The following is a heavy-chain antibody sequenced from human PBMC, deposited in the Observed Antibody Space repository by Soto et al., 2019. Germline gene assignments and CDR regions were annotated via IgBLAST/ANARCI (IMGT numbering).Heavy chain of an antibody. CDR1: GGTFSSYA. J-gene: IGHJ5*02. CDR3: ARGGGGVVAAINWFDP. Sequence: QVQLVQSGAEVKKPGSSVEVSCKASGGTFSSYAISWVRQAPGQGLEWMGGIIPIFGTANYAQKFQGRVTITADESTSTAYMELSRLRSEDTAVYYCARGGGGVVAAINWFDPWGQGTLVTVSS. V-gene: IGHV1-69*12. D-gene: IGHD2-15*01. CDR2: IIPIFGTA.